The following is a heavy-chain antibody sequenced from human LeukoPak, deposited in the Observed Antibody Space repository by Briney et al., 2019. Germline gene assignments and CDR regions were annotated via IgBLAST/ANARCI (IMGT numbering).Heavy chain of an antibody. CDR1: GGSIFGGDYY. V-gene: IGHV4-30-4*01. J-gene: IGHJ5*02. CDR2: IYYNGIT. D-gene: IGHD3-22*01. CDR3: ARGDYNDGAGYLDH. Sequence: SQTLSLTCTVSGGSIFGGDYYWNWIRQPPGKGLEWIGYIYYNGITYYNPSLESRVTISVDTSKNQFSLKLSSVTAADTAVYYCARGDYNDGAGYLDHWGQGTLVPVSS.